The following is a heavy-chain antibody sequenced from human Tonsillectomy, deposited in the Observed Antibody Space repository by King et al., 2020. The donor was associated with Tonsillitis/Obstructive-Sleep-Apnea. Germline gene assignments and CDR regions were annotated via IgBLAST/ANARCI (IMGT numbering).Heavy chain of an antibody. J-gene: IGHJ4*02. CDR3: SRNYSSSSGKTQDY. D-gene: IGHD6-6*01. CDR1: GFTFSSYS. Sequence: DVQLVESGGGLVQPGGSLRLSCAVSGFTFSSYSMNWVRQAPGKGLEWSSYISSRSKTIYYADSVKGRFTISRDNAKNSLYLQMNSLKDGDTAVYYCSRNYSSSSGKTQDYWGQGTLVSVSS. CDR2: ISSRSKTI. V-gene: IGHV3-48*02.